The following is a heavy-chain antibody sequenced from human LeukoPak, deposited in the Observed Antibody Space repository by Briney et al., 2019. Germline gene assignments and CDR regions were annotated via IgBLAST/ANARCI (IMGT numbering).Heavy chain of an antibody. J-gene: IGHJ6*04. CDR2: IYYNGNT. CDR1: DGSINSYY. V-gene: IGHV4-59*01. Sequence: SETLSLTCSVSDGSINSYYWNWIRRPPGKGLEWIGYIYYNGNTNYSPSLKSRVTMSVDTSKNLFSLKVSSVTAADTAVYYCARGRSNYYGMDVWGKGTTVTVSS. D-gene: IGHD1-26*01. CDR3: ARGRSNYYGMDV.